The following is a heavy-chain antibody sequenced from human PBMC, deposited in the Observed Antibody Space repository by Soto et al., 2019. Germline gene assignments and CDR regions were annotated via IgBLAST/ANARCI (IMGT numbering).Heavy chain of an antibody. CDR3: ARDRGPNTFDY. Sequence: PGGSLRLSCAASGFTFSTSWMTWVRQAPGKGLEWVANIKEDGSETYYLDSVKGRFTVSKDNAKNSLYLQMNSLRAEDTAVYYCARDRGPNTFDYWGQGTLVTVSS. CDR1: GFTFSTSW. V-gene: IGHV3-7*01. CDR2: IKEDGSET. J-gene: IGHJ4*02.